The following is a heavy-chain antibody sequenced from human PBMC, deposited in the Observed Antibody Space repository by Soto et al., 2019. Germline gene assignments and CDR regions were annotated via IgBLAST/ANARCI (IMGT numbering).Heavy chain of an antibody. CDR1: GLIFSNYK. CDR3: ARDTNGLHY. J-gene: IGHJ4*02. V-gene: IGHV3-74*01. CDR2: ISTDGSIT. Sequence: PGGSLRLSCAASGLIFSNYKMHWVRQAPGKGLVWVSRISTDGSITDYADSVKGRFTVPRDNAKNTLYLQMNSLRVDDTAVYYCARDTNGLHYWGQGTLVTVSS. D-gene: IGHD2-8*01.